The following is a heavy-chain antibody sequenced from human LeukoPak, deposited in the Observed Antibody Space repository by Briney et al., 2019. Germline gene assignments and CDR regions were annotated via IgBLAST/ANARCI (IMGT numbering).Heavy chain of an antibody. CDR2: INHSGST. D-gene: IGHD3-22*01. CDR3: ARGGLYYYDSSFDY. J-gene: IGHJ4*02. CDR1: GGSFSGYY. Sequence: SETLSLTCAVYGGSFSGYYWSWIRQPPGKGLEWIGEINHSGSTNYNPSLKSRVTISVDTSKNQFSLKLSSVTAADTAVYYCARGGLYYYDSSFDYWGQGTLATVSS. V-gene: IGHV4-34*01.